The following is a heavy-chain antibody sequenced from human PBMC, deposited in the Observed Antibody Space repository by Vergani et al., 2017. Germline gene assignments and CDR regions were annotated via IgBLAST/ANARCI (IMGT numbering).Heavy chain of an antibody. CDR3: ARAVVPADRYYYYYMDV. Sequence: QVQLQESGPGLVKPSETLSLTCTVSGGSISSYYWSWIRQPPGKGLEWIGYIYYSGSTNYNPSLKSRVTISVDTSKNQFSLKLGSVTAADTAVYYCARAVVPADRYYYYYMDVWVKGTTVTVSS. V-gene: IGHV4-59*01. CDR1: GGSISSYY. J-gene: IGHJ6*03. D-gene: IGHD2-2*01. CDR2: IYYSGST.